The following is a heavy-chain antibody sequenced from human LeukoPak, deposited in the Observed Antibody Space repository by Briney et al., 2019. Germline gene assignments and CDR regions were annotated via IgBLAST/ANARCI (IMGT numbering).Heavy chain of an antibody. Sequence: PGGSLRLSCATSGFSFSSYAMHWVRQAPCKGLEWVAIISYDVNNKFYADTVKGRFTISRDNSKNTLYLQMNSLRTEDTAVYYCANGDSGSYSFDYWGQGTLVTVSS. CDR3: ANGDSGSYSFDY. D-gene: IGHD1-26*01. V-gene: IGHV3-30*18. CDR2: ISYDVNNK. CDR1: GFSFSSYA. J-gene: IGHJ4*02.